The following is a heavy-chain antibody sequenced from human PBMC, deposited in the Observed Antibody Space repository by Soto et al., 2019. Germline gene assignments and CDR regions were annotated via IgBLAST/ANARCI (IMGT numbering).Heavy chain of an antibody. CDR2: IYYSGST. V-gene: IGHV4-39*01. CDR1: GDSISSRSYY. J-gene: IGHJ4*02. D-gene: IGHD2-21*02. Sequence: PSETLSLTCTVPGDSISSRSYYWGWIRHPPGKGLEWIGSIYYSGSTYNNPSLRSRVSMSIDTSKDQFSLKLKSVTAADTALYFCARQRTSVVTQAYFDVWGPGPLVPVYS. CDR3: ARQRTSVVTQAYFDV.